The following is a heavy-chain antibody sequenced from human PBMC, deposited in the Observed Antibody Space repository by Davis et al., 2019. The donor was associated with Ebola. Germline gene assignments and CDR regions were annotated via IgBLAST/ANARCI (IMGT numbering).Heavy chain of an antibody. D-gene: IGHD4-17*01. CDR2: MNPNSGNT. J-gene: IGHJ5*02. CDR3: TRAIARRRYGSWFDP. Sequence: ASVKVSCKASGYTFTTYDINWVRQAPGQGLEWMGWMNPNSGNTGYAQKFQGRVTMTRDTSITTAYMELSSLSSDDTAVYYCTRAIARRRYGSWFDPWGQGTPVTVSS. V-gene: IGHV1-8*01. CDR1: GYTFTTYD.